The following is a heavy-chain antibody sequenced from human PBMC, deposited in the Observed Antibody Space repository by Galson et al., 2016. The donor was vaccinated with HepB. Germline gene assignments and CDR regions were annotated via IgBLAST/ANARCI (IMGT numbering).Heavy chain of an antibody. J-gene: IGHJ1*01. CDR1: GFIVGSHY. D-gene: IGHD6-19*01. V-gene: IGHV3-53*01. CDR3: ATDHGPSGWLN. CDR2: IYSDGQT. Sequence: SLRLSCAAPGFIVGSHYMSWVRQAPGKGLEWVSIIYSDGQTYYADSVKGRFTISRDNSQNTLYLQMDSLRAEDTAVYYCATDHGPSGWLNWGQGTLVTVSS.